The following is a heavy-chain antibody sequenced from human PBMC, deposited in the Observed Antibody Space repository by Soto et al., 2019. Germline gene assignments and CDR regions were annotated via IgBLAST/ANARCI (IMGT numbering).Heavy chain of an antibody. D-gene: IGHD6-13*01. V-gene: IGHV4-59*03. J-gene: IGHJ4*02. Sequence: LSLTCIVSAGSIRGYFWSWIRQPPGKGLEWIAFVYDSGSTNYNPSLKSRVTVSVDTSNNQFSLKLISVTAADTAVYYCARGWSSSWPYWGQGTLVTVSS. CDR3: ARGWSSSWPY. CDR2: VYDSGST. CDR1: AGSIRGYF.